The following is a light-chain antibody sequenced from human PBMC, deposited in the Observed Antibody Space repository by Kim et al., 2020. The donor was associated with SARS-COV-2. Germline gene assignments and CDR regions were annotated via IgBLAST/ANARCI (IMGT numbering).Light chain of an antibody. CDR1: SLRSYY. CDR3: NSRDSNDNVV. V-gene: IGLV3-19*01. CDR2: GKN. Sequence: AFGQTVGITCQGDSLRSYYATWYQQKPGQAPIVVIYGKNNRPSGIPDRFSGSSSGNTASLTITGTQAGDEADYYCNSRDSNDNVVFGGGTQLTVL. J-gene: IGLJ2*01.